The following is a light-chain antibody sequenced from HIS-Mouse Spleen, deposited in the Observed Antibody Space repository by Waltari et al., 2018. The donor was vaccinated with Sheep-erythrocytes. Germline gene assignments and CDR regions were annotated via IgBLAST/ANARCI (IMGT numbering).Light chain of an antibody. CDR3: QQANSFPIT. J-gene: IGKJ5*01. Sequence: DIQMTQSPSSVSASVGDIVTITCRASQGLSSWLAWYQQKPGKAPKLLIYAASRLQRGVPSRFSGSESGTDFTLTSSSLQPEDFATYYCQQANSFPITFGQGTRLEIK. V-gene: IGKV1-12*01. CDR1: QGLSSW. CDR2: AAS.